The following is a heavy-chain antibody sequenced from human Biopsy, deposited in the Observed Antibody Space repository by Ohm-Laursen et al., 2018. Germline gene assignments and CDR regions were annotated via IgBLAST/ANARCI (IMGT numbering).Heavy chain of an antibody. V-gene: IGHV4-34*01. CDR1: GESSSGYF. Sequence: PSQTLSHTCAVNGESSSGYFWNWIRQPPGKGLEWIGEINQSGSTKYNPSLKRRATLSADSSNSQFSLRLTSVTAADTAIYYCARGSGYFKLDVWGQGTTVTVSS. CDR3: ARGSGYFKLDV. J-gene: IGHJ6*02. D-gene: IGHD5-12*01. CDR2: INQSGST.